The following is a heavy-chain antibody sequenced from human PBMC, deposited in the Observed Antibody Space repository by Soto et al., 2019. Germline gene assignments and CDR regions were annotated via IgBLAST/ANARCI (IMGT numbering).Heavy chain of an antibody. D-gene: IGHD3-10*01. Sequence: PGESLKISCKGSGYSFTSYWIGWVRQMPGKGLEWMGIIYPGDSDTRYSPSFQGQVTISADKSISTAYLQWSSLKASDTAMYYCARHTYYYGSGSTYYYYYYMNVWGKGTTVT. V-gene: IGHV5-51*01. CDR1: GYSFTSYW. CDR3: ARHTYYYGSGSTYYYYYYMNV. CDR2: IYPGDSDT. J-gene: IGHJ6*03.